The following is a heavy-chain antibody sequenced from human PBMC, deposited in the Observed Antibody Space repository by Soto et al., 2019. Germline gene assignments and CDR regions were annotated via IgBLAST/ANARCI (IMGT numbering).Heavy chain of an antibody. CDR1: GVTFSNYG. D-gene: IGHD2-2*01. J-gene: IGHJ6*02. CDR2: ILYDGSNK. V-gene: IGHV3-30*18. Sequence: XGSLRLSCAAAGVTFSNYGMHWVRPTPGKGLEWVALILYDGSNKYYADSVKGRFTISRDNSKNTLYLQVSSLRAEDTAVYYCAKSRDAYNFYFYYGMDVWGQGTTVTVSS. CDR3: AKSRDAYNFYFYYGMDV.